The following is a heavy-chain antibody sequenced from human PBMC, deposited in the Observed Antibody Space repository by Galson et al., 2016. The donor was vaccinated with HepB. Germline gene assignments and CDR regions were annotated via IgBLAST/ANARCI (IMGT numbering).Heavy chain of an antibody. CDR3: ARLVEAAANWFDR. J-gene: IGHJ5*02. V-gene: IGHV4-39*01. CDR1: GGSINSGGYY. D-gene: IGHD2-15*01. CDR2: INYGGNT. Sequence: ETLSLTCTVSGGSINSGGYYWVCIRQPPGKGLEWIGSINYGGNTYYTSSLKSRVTISVDTSKNQFSLRLSSVTAADTAVYYCARLVEAAANWFDRWGQGTLVTVSS.